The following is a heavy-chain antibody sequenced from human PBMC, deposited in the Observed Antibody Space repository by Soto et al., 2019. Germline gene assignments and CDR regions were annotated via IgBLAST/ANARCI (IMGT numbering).Heavy chain of an antibody. D-gene: IGHD3-22*01. V-gene: IGHV3-66*01. CDR1: GFTVSNNY. CDR2: IYTGGYT. CDR3: AREAIIVIAAPEYYFDY. Sequence: EVQLVESGGDLVQPGGSLRLSCAASGFTVSNNYMSWVRQAPGKGLEWVSVIYTGGYTNYADSVKGRFTISRDSSKNTLYLQMDSLRVEDTAVYYCAREAIIVIAAPEYYFDYWGQGTLVTVSS. J-gene: IGHJ4*02.